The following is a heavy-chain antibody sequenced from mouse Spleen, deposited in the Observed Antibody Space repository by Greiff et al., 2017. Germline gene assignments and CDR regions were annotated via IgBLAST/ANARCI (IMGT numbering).Heavy chain of an antibody. CDR3: VSDSSGYVGFAY. CDR1: GYTFTSYW. V-gene: IGHV1-64*01. Sequence: VQLQQPGAELVKPGASVKLSCKASGYTFTSYWMHWVKQRPGQGLEWIGMIHPNSGSTNYNEKFKSKATLTVDKSSSTAYMQLSSLTSEDSAVYYCVSDSSGYVGFAYWGQGTLVTVSA. J-gene: IGHJ3*01. CDR2: IHPNSGST. D-gene: IGHD3-2*01.